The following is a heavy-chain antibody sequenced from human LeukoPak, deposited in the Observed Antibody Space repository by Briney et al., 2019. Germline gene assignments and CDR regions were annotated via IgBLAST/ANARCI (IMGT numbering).Heavy chain of an antibody. J-gene: IGHJ4*02. CDR3: ARDGGLHNQHLDY. CDR2: ISAYNGNT. Sequence: GASVKVSCKASGYTFTSYGISWVRQAPGQGLEWMGWISAYNGNTNYAQKLQGRVTMTTDTSTNTAYMELGSLRSDDTALYYCARDGGLHNQHLDYWGQGTLVSVSS. V-gene: IGHV1-18*01. CDR1: GYTFTSYG. D-gene: IGHD5-24*01.